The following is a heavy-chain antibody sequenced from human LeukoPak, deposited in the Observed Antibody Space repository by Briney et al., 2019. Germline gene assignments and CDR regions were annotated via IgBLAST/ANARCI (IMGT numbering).Heavy chain of an antibody. V-gene: IGHV4-59*01. D-gene: IGHD3-16*01. Sequence: SETLSLTCTVSGGSISSYYWSWIRQPPGKGLEWIGYIYYSGSTNYNPSLKSRVTISVDTSKNQFSLKLSSVTAADTAVYYCAKDHVWGTFDYWGQGTLVTVSS. J-gene: IGHJ4*02. CDR1: GGSISSYY. CDR3: AKDHVWGTFDY. CDR2: IYYSGST.